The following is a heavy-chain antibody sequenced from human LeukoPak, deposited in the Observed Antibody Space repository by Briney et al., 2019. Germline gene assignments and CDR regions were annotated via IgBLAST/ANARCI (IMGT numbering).Heavy chain of an antibody. V-gene: IGHV4-30-2*01. CDR3: ARASKTPITWTL. J-gene: IGHJ4*02. CDR2: IYHSGST. Sequence: SETLSLTCTVSGGSISSGGYYWSWIRQPPGKGLEWIGYIYHSGSTYYNPSLKSRVTISVDRSKNQFSLKLSSVTAADTAVYYCARASKTPITWTLWGQGTLVTVSS. D-gene: IGHD1-14*01. CDR1: GGSISSGGYY.